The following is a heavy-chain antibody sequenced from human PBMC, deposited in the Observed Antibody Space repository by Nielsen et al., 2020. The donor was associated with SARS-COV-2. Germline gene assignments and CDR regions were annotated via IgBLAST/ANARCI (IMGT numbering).Heavy chain of an antibody. Sequence: SETLSLTCTVSGGSISSSSYYWGWIRQPLGKGLEWIGSIYYSGSTYYNPSLKSRVTISVDTSKNQFSLKLSSVTAADTAVYYCAREWGSYRQTHPYWGYFQHWGQGTLVTVSS. D-gene: IGHD3-16*02. V-gene: IGHV4-39*02. CDR1: GGSISSSSYY. J-gene: IGHJ1*01. CDR3: AREWGSYRQTHPYWGYFQH. CDR2: IYYSGST.